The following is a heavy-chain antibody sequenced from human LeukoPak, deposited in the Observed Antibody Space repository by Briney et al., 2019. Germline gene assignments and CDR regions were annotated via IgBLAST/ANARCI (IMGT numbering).Heavy chain of an antibody. CDR3: TTDGGVAWNYDDAFDI. CDR2: IKSKTDGGTT. D-gene: IGHD1-7*01. CDR1: GFTFSNAW. Sequence: GGSLRLSCAASGFTFSNAWMSWVRQAPGKGLEWVGRIKSKTDGGTTDYAAPVKGRFTISRDDSKNTLYLQMNSLKTEDTAVYYRTTDGGVAWNYDDAFDIWGQGTMVTVSS. J-gene: IGHJ3*02. V-gene: IGHV3-15*01.